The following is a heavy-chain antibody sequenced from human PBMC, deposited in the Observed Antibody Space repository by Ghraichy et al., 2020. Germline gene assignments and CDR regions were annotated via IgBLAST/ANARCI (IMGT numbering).Heavy chain of an antibody. Sequence: LSLTCAASGFIFRGYWMSWVRQAPGKGLEWVTNIKKDGSEKYYMDSVKGRFTISRDNAKNSLYLQMNSLRADDTAVYYCARDLGGGWYFDYWGQGALVTVSS. D-gene: IGHD6-19*01. V-gene: IGHV3-7*01. CDR1: GFIFRGYW. CDR3: ARDLGGGWYFDY. CDR2: IKKDGSEK. J-gene: IGHJ4*02.